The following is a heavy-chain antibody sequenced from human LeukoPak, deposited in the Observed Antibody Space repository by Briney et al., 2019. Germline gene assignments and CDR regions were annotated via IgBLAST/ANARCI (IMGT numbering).Heavy chain of an antibody. CDR1: GYTFTGYY. V-gene: IGHV1-2*02. D-gene: IGHD1-1*01. Sequence: GASVKVSCKASGYTFTGYYMHWVRQAPGQGLEWMGWINPNSGGTNYAQKFQGRVTMTRDTSISTAYMELSRLRSDDTAVYYCARDLATGTTRGRYYYYYYYMDVWGKGTTVTVSS. J-gene: IGHJ6*03. CDR3: ARDLATGTTRGRYYYYYYYMDV. CDR2: INPNSGGT.